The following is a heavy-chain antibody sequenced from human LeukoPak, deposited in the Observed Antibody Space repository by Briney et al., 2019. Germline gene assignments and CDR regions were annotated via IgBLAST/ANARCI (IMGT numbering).Heavy chain of an antibody. CDR3: AKFIFYSGSEGYGDR. V-gene: IGHV3-23*01. Sequence: GGSLRLSCVASKFTFSSYAMSWVRQAPGKGLEWVAAISGGSGSKYYADSVKGRFTISRDNSKNTLYLQMHSLSPEDTAVYYCAKFIFYSGSEGYGDRWGQGTLVTISS. D-gene: IGHD3-22*01. J-gene: IGHJ5*02. CDR1: KFTFSSYA. CDR2: ISGGSGSK.